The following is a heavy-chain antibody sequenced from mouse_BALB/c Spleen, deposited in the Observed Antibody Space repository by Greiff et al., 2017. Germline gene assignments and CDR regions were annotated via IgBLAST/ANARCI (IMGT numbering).Heavy chain of an antibody. CDR1: GFTFSSFG. V-gene: IGHV5-17*02. J-gene: IGHJ4*01. CDR2: ISSGSSTI. Sequence: EVQGVESGGGLVQPGGSRKLSCAASGFTFSSFGMHWVRQAPEKGLEWVAYISSGSSTIYYADTVKGRFTISRDNPKNTLFLQMTSLRSEDTAMYYCASPSYGYAMDYWGQGTSVTVSS. D-gene: IGHD1-1*01. CDR3: ASPSYGYAMDY.